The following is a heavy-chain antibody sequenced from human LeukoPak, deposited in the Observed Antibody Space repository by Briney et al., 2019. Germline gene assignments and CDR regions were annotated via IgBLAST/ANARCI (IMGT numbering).Heavy chain of an antibody. CDR2: MNPNSGNT. Sequence: ASVKVSCKASGYTFTSYDINWVRQATGQGLEWMGWMNPNSGNTGYAQKFQGRVTITRNTSISTAYMELSSLRSEDTAVYYCARGFDWLEYYFDYWGQGTLVTVSS. CDR1: GYTFTSYD. V-gene: IGHV1-8*01. D-gene: IGHD3-9*01. CDR3: ARGFDWLEYYFDY. J-gene: IGHJ4*02.